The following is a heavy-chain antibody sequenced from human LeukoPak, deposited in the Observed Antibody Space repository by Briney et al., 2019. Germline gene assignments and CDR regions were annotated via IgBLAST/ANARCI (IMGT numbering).Heavy chain of an antibody. CDR2: IKPSGGST. CDR1: GYTFTSYY. J-gene: IGHJ6*02. D-gene: IGHD4-17*01. Sequence: ASVKVSCKASGYTFTSYYMHWVRQAPGQGLEWMGIIKPSGGSTSYAQKFQGRVTMTRDTSTSTVYMELSSLRSEDTAVYYCARDLVTTGGMDVWGQGTTVTVSS. CDR3: ARDLVTTGGMDV. V-gene: IGHV1-46*01.